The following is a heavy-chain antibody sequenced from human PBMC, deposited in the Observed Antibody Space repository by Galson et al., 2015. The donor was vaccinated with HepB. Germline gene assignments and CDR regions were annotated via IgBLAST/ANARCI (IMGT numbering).Heavy chain of an antibody. CDR3: AKHLRDTSGYYWDDVFDI. J-gene: IGHJ3*02. D-gene: IGHD3-22*01. CDR1: GFTFSTYG. Sequence: SLRPSCAASGFTFSTYGIHWVRQAPGKGLEWVAFLSKDGSDEYYADSVKGRFTISRDNSKNTLYMQMNSLRAEDTAVYFCAKHLRDTSGYYWDDVFDIWGQGTKVIVSS. V-gene: IGHV3-30*18. CDR2: LSKDGSDE.